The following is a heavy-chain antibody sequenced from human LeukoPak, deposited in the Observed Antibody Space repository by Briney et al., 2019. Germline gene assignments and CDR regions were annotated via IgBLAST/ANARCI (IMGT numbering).Heavy chain of an antibody. CDR1: GFTFSSFG. Sequence: GGSLRLSCAASGFTFSSFGMHWVRQAPGKGLEWVAVISYDGSNKYYADSVKGRFTISRDNSKNTLYLQMNSLRAEDTAVYYSAKVGQQQLPDYWGQGTLVTVSS. CDR2: ISYDGSNK. V-gene: IGHV3-30*18. J-gene: IGHJ4*02. CDR3: AKVGQQQLPDY. D-gene: IGHD6-13*01.